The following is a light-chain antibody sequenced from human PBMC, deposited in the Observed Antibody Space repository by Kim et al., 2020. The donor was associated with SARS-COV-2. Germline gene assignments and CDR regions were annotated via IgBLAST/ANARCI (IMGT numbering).Light chain of an antibody. J-gene: IGKJ4*01. Sequence: VSPGERATLSCRASQSVTDKLAWYQQRPGQAPRLLIYDASTRATGIPARFSGSGSGTEFTLTISSLQSEDFAVYYCQQYNKWPPLTFGGGTKLEI. CDR2: DAS. CDR3: QQYNKWPPLT. CDR1: QSVTDK. V-gene: IGKV3-15*01.